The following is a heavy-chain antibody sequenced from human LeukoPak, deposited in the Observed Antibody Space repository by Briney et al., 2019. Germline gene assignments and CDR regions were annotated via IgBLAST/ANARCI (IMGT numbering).Heavy chain of an antibody. CDR3: ARVARSGYVVYYYYMDV. V-gene: IGHV4-38-2*02. CDR1: GDSISSGYF. J-gene: IGHJ6*03. D-gene: IGHD6-25*01. Sequence: SETLSLTCSVSGDSISSGYFWGWIRQPPGKGLEWVGSIYHSGISYYNPSLKSRVTISVDTSKNQFSLKLSSVTAADTAVYYCARVARSGYVVYYYYMDVWGKGTTVTVSS. CDR2: IYHSGIS.